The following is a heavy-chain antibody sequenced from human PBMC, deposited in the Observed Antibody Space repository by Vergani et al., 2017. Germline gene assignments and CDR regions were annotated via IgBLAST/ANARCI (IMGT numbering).Heavy chain of an antibody. Sequence: QVQLVQSGAEVKKPGASVKVSCKAPGYTFSTYGISWVRQAPGQGLEWMGWISAYNGNTNYQEKFQGRLTMTTDTSTRTAYMELRSLKSEYTAVYYWARASCSGGSCYRGFEYWGQGYLITVSS. CDR2: ISAYNGNT. CDR1: GYTFSTYG. J-gene: IGHJ4*02. D-gene: IGHD2-15*01. V-gene: IGHV1-18*01. CDR3: ARASCSGGSCYRGFEY.